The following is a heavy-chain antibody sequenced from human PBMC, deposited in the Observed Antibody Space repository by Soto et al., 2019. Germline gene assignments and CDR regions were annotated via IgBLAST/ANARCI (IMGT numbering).Heavy chain of an antibody. CDR1: GGSISSGGYY. V-gene: IGHV4-31*03. D-gene: IGHD5-12*01. CDR3: ARKDSGYGDYMDV. Sequence: QVQLQESGPGLVKPSQTLSLTCTVSGGSISSGGYYWSWIRQHPGKGLEWIGYIYYSGSTYYNPSLKSRVTMSVDTSENQFSLRLSSVTAADTAVYYCARKDSGYGDYMDVWDKGTTVTVSS. CDR2: IYYSGST. J-gene: IGHJ6*03.